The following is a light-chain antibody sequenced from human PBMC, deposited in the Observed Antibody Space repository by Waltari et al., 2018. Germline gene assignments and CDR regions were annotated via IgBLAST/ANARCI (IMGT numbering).Light chain of an antibody. CDR2: AAS. CDR3: HHHVRLPAT. Sequence: EIVLTQSPGTLSLSPGERATLSCRASQSVSRFLAWYQQKPGQAPRLLIYAASNRAAGIPDRFSGSGSVTDFSLTISRLELEDFAVYYCHHHVRLPATFGQGTKVEIK. J-gene: IGKJ1*01. CDR1: QSVSRF. V-gene: IGKV3-20*01.